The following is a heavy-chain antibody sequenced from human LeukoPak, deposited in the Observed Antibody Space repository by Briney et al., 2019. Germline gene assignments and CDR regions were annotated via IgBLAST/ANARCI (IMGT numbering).Heavy chain of an antibody. D-gene: IGHD3-10*01. J-gene: IGHJ4*02. CDR3: ARGGWFGELLFDY. CDR2: INWNGGST. Sequence: GGSLRLSCAASGFTFDDYGMSWVRQAPGEGLEWVSGINWNGGSTGYADSVKGRFTISRDNAKNSLYLQMNSLGAEDTALYYCARGGWFGELLFDYWGQGTLVTVSS. V-gene: IGHV3-20*04. CDR1: GFTFDDYG.